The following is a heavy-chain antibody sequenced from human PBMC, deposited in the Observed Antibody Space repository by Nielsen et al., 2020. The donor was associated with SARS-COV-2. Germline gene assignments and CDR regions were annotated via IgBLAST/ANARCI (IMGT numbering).Heavy chain of an antibody. V-gene: IGHV3-21*01. CDR2: ISSSSSYI. D-gene: IGHD3-3*01. J-gene: IGHJ4*02. CDR1: GFTFSSYS. CDR3: ARAITPLRFLEWLSFDY. Sequence: GESLKISCAASGFTFSSYSMNWVRQAPGKGLEWVSSISSSSSYIYYADSVKGRFTISRDNAKNSLYLQMNSLRAGDTAVYYCARAITPLRFLEWLSFDYWGQGTLVTVSS.